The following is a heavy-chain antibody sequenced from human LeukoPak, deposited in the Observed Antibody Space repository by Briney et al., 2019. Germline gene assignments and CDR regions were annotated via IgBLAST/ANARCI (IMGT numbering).Heavy chain of an antibody. CDR1: GDSINSYY. Sequence: SETLSLTCSVSGDSINSYYWSWIRQPPGKGLEWIGYIYHSGSTNYNPSLKSRVTISIDTSRTQFSLKLSSVTAADTAVYYCARDIGYTFGYDYWGQGALVTVSS. J-gene: IGHJ4*02. CDR3: ARDIGYTFGYDY. CDR2: IYHSGST. D-gene: IGHD5-12*01. V-gene: IGHV4-59*01.